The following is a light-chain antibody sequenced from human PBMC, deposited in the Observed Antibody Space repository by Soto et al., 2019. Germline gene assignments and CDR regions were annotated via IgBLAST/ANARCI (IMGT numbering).Light chain of an antibody. CDR2: EAS. J-gene: IGKJ5*01. Sequence: EIVMTHSPATLSVSPGERATLSCSASQSVARKLAWYQQKPGQAPRLLIHEASIRATGIPARFSGSGSGTDFTLTISRLEPEDFAVYYCQQYGSSPPITFGQGTRLEIK. CDR1: QSVARK. V-gene: IGKV3-20*01. CDR3: QQYGSSPPIT.